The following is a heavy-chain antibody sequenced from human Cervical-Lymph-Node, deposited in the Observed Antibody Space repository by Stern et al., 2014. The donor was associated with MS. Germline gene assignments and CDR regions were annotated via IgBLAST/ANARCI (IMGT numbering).Heavy chain of an antibody. D-gene: IGHD1-1*01. J-gene: IGHJ6*02. Sequence: HVQLVQSEAEVKKPGSSVKVSCTASGDTFINFGISWVRLAPGQGLEWMGGIIPILGTTEYIQRFQGRLTISADESATTVYMELNSLRSDDTAVYYCARDNDDNGMDVWGQGTTVIVSS. CDR2: IIPILGTT. CDR3: ARDNDDNGMDV. CDR1: GDTFINFG. V-gene: IGHV1-69*01.